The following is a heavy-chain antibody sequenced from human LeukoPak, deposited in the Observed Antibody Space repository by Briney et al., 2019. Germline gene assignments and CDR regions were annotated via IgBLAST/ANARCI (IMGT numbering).Heavy chain of an antibody. Sequence: ASVKVSCKVSGYTFAGYYMHWVRQAPGLGLEWMGWIRPNSGDTKYAQKFQGRVTMTRDTSISTAYMELGSLRSDDTAVYYCARASTVTKSYFDCWGQGTLVTVSS. D-gene: IGHD4-17*01. V-gene: IGHV1-2*02. CDR1: GYTFAGYY. CDR2: IRPNSGDT. CDR3: ARASTVTKSYFDC. J-gene: IGHJ4*02.